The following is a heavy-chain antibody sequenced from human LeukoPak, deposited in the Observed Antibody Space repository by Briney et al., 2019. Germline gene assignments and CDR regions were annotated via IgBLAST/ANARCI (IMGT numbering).Heavy chain of an antibody. V-gene: IGHV3-23*01. J-gene: IGHJ4*02. D-gene: IGHD3-16*01. CDR3: SKVGPPLGGAY. CDR1: GFVFSSYA. CDR2: LSGSGGKG. Sequence: PGGSLRLSCAASGFVFSSYAMSWVRQAPGKGLEWVSTLSGSGGKGYYADSVKGRGTISSENSKNTCYLQMDSLRVEDAAVDYCSKVGPPLGGAYWGQGTPVSVSS.